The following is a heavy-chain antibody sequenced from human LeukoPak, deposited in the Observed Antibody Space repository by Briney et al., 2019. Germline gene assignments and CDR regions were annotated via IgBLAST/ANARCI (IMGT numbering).Heavy chain of an antibody. D-gene: IGHD3-3*01. J-gene: IGHJ6*03. CDR2: INHSGST. V-gene: IGHV4-34*01. CDR3: ARVRFLEWLMSRYYYYYMDV. CDR1: GGSFSGYY. Sequence: SETLSLTCAVYGGSFSGYYWSWIRQPPGKGLEWIGEINHSGSTNYNPSLKSRVTISVDTSKNQFSPKLSSVTAADTAVYYCARVRFLEWLMSRYYYYYMDVWGKGTTVTVSS.